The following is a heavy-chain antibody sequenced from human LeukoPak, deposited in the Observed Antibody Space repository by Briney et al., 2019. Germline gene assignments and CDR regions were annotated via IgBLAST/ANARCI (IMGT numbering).Heavy chain of an antibody. D-gene: IGHD3-3*01. CDR2: ISTRRDYK. CDR3: ARYEYGVVTSFDY. CDR1: QFTFSDYT. J-gene: IGHJ4*02. V-gene: IGHV3-21*01. Sequence: GGSLRLSCAASQFTFSDYTMNWVRRAPGKGLEWVSSISTRRDYKYYSESVKGRFTISRDNAKNSLYLQVNSLRAEDTAVYYCARYEYGVVTSFDYWGQGTLVTVSS.